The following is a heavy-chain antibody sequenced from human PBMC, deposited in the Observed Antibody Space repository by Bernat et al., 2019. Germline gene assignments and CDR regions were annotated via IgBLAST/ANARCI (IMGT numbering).Heavy chain of an antibody. Sequence: VQLVESGGGLVQPGGSLRLSCAASGFTFSSYAMHWVRQAPGKGLEWVAVISYDGSNKYYADSVKGRFTISRDNSKNTLYLQMNSLRAEDTAVYYCARGVWAAAGTEYFDYWGQGTLVTVSS. CDR3: ARGVWAAAGTEYFDY. CDR1: GFTFSSYA. J-gene: IGHJ4*02. V-gene: IGHV3-30-3*01. CDR2: ISYDGSNK. D-gene: IGHD6-13*01.